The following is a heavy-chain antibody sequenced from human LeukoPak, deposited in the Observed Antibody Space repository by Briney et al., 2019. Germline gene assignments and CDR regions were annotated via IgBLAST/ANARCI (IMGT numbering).Heavy chain of an antibody. V-gene: IGHV1-8*02. CDR2: INPNSGNT. D-gene: IGHD5-24*01. Sequence: GASVKVSCKASGYTFSGYYIHWVRQAPGQGLEWMGWINPNSGNTGYAQKFQGRVTMTRNTSISTAYMELSSLRSEDTAVYYCARDRASRWLQSRAFDIWGQGTMVTVSS. CDR3: ARDRASRWLQSRAFDI. CDR1: GYTFSGYY. J-gene: IGHJ3*02.